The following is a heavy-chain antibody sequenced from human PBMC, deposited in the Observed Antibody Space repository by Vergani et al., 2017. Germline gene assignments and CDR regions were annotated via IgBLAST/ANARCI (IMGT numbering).Heavy chain of an antibody. D-gene: IGHD3-10*01. CDR2: IHYSENT. CDR3: ARSRIYYGAGSADC. J-gene: IGHJ4*02. V-gene: IGHV4-59*11. Sequence: QVQLQESGPGLVKSSETLSPTCSVSFDSIMNLYCNWSRQPPGKGLEWIGSIHYSENTNYNPALKTRVTISVDTSKNQFSLYLTSLTAADTAVYYCARSRIYYGAGSADCWGQGTLVTVSS. CDR1: FDSIMNLY.